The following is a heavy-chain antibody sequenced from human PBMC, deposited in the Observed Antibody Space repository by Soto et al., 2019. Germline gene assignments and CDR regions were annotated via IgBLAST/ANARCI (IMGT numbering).Heavy chain of an antibody. J-gene: IGHJ4*02. CDR2: IFHDGTA. D-gene: IGHD2-8*01. Sequence: SETLSLTCAVSGVSISSGNWWTWVRQAPQRGLEYIGEIFHDGTANYYPSFERRVAISVDTSKNQSSLKLTSVTAADTAIYFCARLVYDTRLNYMYFDFWGQGALVTVSS. CDR1: GVSISSGNW. V-gene: IGHV4-4*02. CDR3: ARLVYDTRLNYMYFDF.